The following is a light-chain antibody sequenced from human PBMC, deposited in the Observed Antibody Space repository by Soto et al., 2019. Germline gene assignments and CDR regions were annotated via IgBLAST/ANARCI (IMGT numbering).Light chain of an antibody. CDR2: GAS. Sequence: PGERAPVSCSARHCVSSSYLAWYQQKPGQAPRLLIYGASSRATGIPDRFSGSGSGTDFTLTISRLEPEDFAVYYCQQYGSSPWTFGQGTKVDIK. CDR3: QQYGSSPWT. V-gene: IGKV3-20*01. J-gene: IGKJ1*01. CDR1: HCVSSSY.